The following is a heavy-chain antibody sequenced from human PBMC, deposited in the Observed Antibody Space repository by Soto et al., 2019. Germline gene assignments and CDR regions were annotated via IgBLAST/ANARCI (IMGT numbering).Heavy chain of an antibody. V-gene: IGHV5-10-1*01. CDR3: ARLTYYYGSGSYYNPKPFDY. Sequence: PGESLKISCKGSGYSFTSYWISWVRQMPGKGLEWMGRIDPSDSYTNYSPSFQGHVTISADKSISTAYLQWSSLKASDTAMYYCARLTYYYGSGSYYNPKPFDYWGQGTPVTVS. D-gene: IGHD3-10*01. CDR1: GYSFTSYW. CDR2: IDPSDSYT. J-gene: IGHJ4*02.